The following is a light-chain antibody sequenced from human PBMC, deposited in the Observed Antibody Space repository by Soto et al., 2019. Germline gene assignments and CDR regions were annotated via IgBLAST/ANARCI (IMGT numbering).Light chain of an antibody. CDR1: ETLSSN. Sequence: DIQMTQSPSSLSASVGDRVTITCRSSETLSSNLNWYQQKPGKAPNLLIYAASSLHSEVRSRFSGSGSGTDFTLTTSSLQPEDFATYYCQQSYRVPITFGQGTRLEIK. J-gene: IGKJ5*01. CDR2: AAS. CDR3: QQSYRVPIT. V-gene: IGKV1-39*01.